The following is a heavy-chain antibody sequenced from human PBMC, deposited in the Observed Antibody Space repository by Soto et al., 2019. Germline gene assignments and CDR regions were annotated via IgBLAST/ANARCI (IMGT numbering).Heavy chain of an antibody. CDR2: IWYDGSNK. V-gene: IGHV3-33*01. D-gene: IGHD3-22*01. J-gene: IGHJ4*02. Sequence: QVQLVESGGGVVQPGRSLRLSCAASGFTFSSYGMRWVRQAPGKGLEWVAVIWYDGSNKYYADSVKGRFTISRDNSKNTLYLQMNSLRAEDTAVYYCARSEKGYYDSSGYGWWGQGTLVTVSS. CDR3: ARSEKGYYDSSGYGW. CDR1: GFTFSSYG.